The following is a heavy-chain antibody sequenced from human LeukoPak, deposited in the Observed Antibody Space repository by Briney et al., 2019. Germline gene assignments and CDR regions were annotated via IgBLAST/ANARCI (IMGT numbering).Heavy chain of an antibody. V-gene: IGHV3-9*01. CDR3: AKDLRGVITPALDY. J-gene: IGHJ4*02. D-gene: IGHD3-10*01. CDR2: ISWNSGSI. Sequence: GGSLRLSCAASGFTFDDYAMHWVRQAPGKCLEWASGISWNSGSIGYADSVKGRFTISRDNAKNSLYLQMNSLRAEDTALYYCAKDLRGVITPALDYWGQGTLVTVSS. CDR1: GFTFDDYA.